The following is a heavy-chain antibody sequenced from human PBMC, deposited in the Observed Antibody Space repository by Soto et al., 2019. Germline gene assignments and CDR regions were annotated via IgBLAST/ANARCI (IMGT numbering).Heavy chain of an antibody. CDR3: ARVTPGNNLYYFSGLDV. D-gene: IGHD1-1*01. Sequence: PGGSLRLSCVASGLTFGTYAIHWVRQAPGKGLQWVALISYEGSNTYYADSVKGRFTISRDNSKNTLYLEMNTLRPEDTAVYYCARVTPGNNLYYFSGLDVWGQGTSVTVSS. J-gene: IGHJ6*02. CDR1: GLTFGTYA. CDR2: ISYEGSNT. V-gene: IGHV3-30-3*01.